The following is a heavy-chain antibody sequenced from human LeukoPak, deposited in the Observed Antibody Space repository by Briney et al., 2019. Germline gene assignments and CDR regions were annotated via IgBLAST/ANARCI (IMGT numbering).Heavy chain of an antibody. CDR2: INQDGSKK. CDR1: GFSFSGYW. CDR3: ARGGVGATPFDY. D-gene: IGHD1-26*01. Sequence: GGSLRLSCTASGFSFSGYWMTWVRQTPGKGLEWVANINQDGSKKSYVDSVRGRFTISRDNAKNSLHLQMNSLRGEDTAVYYCARGGVGATPFDYWGRGTLVTVSS. J-gene: IGHJ4*02. V-gene: IGHV3-7*01.